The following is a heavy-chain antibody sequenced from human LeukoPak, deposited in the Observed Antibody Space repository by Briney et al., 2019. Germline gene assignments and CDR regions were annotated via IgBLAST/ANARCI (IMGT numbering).Heavy chain of an antibody. J-gene: IGHJ6*02. V-gene: IGHV4-59*08. D-gene: IGHD3-3*01. CDR3: ARHQSSYYDFWSGSPGTYYGMDV. Sequence: SETLSLTCTVSGGSISSYYWSWIRQPPGKGLEWIGYIYYSGSTNCNPSLKSRVTISVDTSKNQFSLKLSSVTAADTAVYYCARHQSSYYDFWSGSPGTYYGMDVWGQGTTVTVSS. CDR2: IYYSGST. CDR1: GGSISSYY.